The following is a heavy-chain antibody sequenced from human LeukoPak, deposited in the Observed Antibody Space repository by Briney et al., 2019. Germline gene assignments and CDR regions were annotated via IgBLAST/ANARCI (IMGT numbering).Heavy chain of an antibody. V-gene: IGHV3-7*01. CDR1: GCSFSSSW. D-gene: IGHD3-22*01. J-gene: IGHJ4*02. Sequence: GGSLRLSCAASGCSFSSSWMAWVRQAPGKGLEWVGNIYYDGSTKYYGESVKGRFTISRDNAKTSLFLQMNRLREEDTAVYYCASPHDSSATDWGQGTMVTVSS. CDR2: IYYDGSTK. CDR3: ASPHDSSATD.